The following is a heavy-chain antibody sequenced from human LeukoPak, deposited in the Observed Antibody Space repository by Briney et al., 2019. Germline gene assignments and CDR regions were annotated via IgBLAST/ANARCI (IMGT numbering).Heavy chain of an antibody. CDR1: GGSMSSYY. D-gene: IGHD2-2*01. V-gene: IGHV4-59*08. CDR2: IYYSGSS. J-gene: IGHJ3*02. CDR3: ARAQKYCSSTSCYFNAFDI. Sequence: SETLSLTCTVSGGSMSSYYWSWIRQPPGKGLEWIGYIYYSGSSNYNPSLKNRLTISVDTSKNQFSLKLSSVTAADTAVYYCARAQKYCSSTSCYFNAFDIWGQGTMVTVSS.